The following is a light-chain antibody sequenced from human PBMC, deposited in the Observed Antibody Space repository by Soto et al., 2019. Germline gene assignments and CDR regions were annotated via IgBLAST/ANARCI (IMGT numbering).Light chain of an antibody. Sequence: EIVMTQSPGTLSVSPGERATLSCMASQSVRSNLAWYQQKPGQAPRLLIYGASTRATGIPAGLSGSGSGTEFTLTISSLQSEDFAVYYCQQYKKWPRTFGHGTKVDIK. V-gene: IGKV3D-15*01. CDR1: QSVRSN. J-gene: IGKJ1*01. CDR2: GAS. CDR3: QQYKKWPRT.